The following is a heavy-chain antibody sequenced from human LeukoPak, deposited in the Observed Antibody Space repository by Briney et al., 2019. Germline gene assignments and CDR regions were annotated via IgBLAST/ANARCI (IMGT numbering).Heavy chain of an antibody. Sequence: PGGSLRLSCAASGFTFSSFGMHWVRQAPGQGLGWVAVISFDGSNQYYADSVEGRFTIYRDNFKNTVYLQMNSPRAEETAVYYCAKSHPPTVTTEEGEYLQHWGQGTLVTVSS. CDR2: ISFDGSNQ. CDR3: AKSHPPTVTTEEGEYLQH. D-gene: IGHD4-17*01. CDR1: GFTFSSFG. J-gene: IGHJ1*01. V-gene: IGHV3-30*18.